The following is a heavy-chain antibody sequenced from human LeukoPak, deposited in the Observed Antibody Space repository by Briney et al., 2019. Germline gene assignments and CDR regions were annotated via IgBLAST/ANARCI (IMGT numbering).Heavy chain of an antibody. D-gene: IGHD4-17*01. CDR3: ARDRGGYGDYHFDY. CDR2: ISSSSSYI. J-gene: IGHJ4*02. CDR1: GFTFSSYS. V-gene: IGHV3-21*01. Sequence: GGSLRLSCAASGFTFSSYSMNWVRQAPGKGLEWVPSISSSSSYIYYADSVKGRFTISRDNAKNSLYLQMNSLRAEDTAVYYCARDRGGYGDYHFDYWGQGTLVTVSS.